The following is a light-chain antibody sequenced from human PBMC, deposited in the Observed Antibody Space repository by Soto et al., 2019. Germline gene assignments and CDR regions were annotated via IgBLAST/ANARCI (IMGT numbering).Light chain of an antibody. CDR2: DAS. CDR1: QAISNR. CDR3: QQYHHYYT. J-gene: IGKJ2*01. Sequence: DIQMTQSPFSLSASVGDRVTINCRASQAISNRVAWYQQKPGKAPKLLINDASSLKSGVPSRFSGSGSGTEFTLTISRLQPEDSATYYCQQYHHYYTFGQGTKVDIK. V-gene: IGKV1-5*01.